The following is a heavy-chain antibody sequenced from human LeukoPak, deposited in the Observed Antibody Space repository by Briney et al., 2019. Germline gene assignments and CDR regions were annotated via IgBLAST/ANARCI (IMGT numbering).Heavy chain of an antibody. D-gene: IGHD3-10*01. CDR1: GYTLTSYA. V-gene: IGHV7-4-1*02. CDR3: ARDRSSGSESYYVY. Sequence: ALVKISCKASGYTLTSYAMNWVRQAPGQGLEWMGWINTNTGNPTYAQGFTGRFVFSLDTSVSTAYLQISSLKAEDTAVYYCARDRSSGSESYYVYWGQGTLVTVSS. CDR2: INTNTGNP. J-gene: IGHJ4*02.